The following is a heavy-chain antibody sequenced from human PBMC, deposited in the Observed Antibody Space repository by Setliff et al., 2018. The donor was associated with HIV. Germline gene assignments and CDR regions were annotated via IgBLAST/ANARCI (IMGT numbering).Heavy chain of an antibody. Sequence: ESLKISCKGSGYSFTTHWISWVRQMPGKGLEWMGRIDTSDSFTQYSPSFQGHVAFSVDTSIDTAYLQWTSLKASDTAIYYCARLLAAGLDFWGQGTLVTVSS. CDR1: GYSFTTHW. J-gene: IGHJ4*02. D-gene: IGHD3-10*01. CDR2: IDTSDSFT. CDR3: ARLLAAGLDF. V-gene: IGHV5-10-1*01.